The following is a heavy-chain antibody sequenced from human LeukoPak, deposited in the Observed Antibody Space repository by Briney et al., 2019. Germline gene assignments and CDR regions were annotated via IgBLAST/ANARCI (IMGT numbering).Heavy chain of an antibody. J-gene: IGHJ4*02. CDR3: ARDTGYFDY. Sequence: PSETLSLTCTVSGYSISSAYYWGWIRQPPGKGLEWIGSIYHTGSTYYNPSLKSRVTISLDTSKNQFSLNLSSVTAADTAVYYCARDTGYFDYWGQGTLVTVSS. V-gene: IGHV4-38-2*02. CDR1: GYSISSAYY. D-gene: IGHD2-8*02. CDR2: IYHTGST.